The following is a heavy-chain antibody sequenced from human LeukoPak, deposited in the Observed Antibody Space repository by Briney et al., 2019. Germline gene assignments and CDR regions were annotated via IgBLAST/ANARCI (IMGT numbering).Heavy chain of an antibody. Sequence: PSETLSLTCTVSGGSISSYYWSWIRQPPGKRLEWIGYIYYSGSTSYNPSLKSRVTISVDTSKNQISLKMSSVTAADTAVYYCARDLGVMVRAFDIWGQGTMVTVSS. J-gene: IGHJ3*02. V-gene: IGHV4-59*01. CDR3: ARDLGVMVRAFDI. CDR2: IYYSGST. D-gene: IGHD5-18*01. CDR1: GGSISSYY.